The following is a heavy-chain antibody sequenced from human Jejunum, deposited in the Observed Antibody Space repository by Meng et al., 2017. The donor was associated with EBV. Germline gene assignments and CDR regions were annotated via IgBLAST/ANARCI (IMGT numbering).Heavy chain of an antibody. CDR1: GFTFSSFA. CDR2: ISGSAGST. CDR3: AKLLKY. Sequence: EVRLLEAGGGLVQPGGSLRLSCAASGFTFSSFAMSWVRQAPGKGLEWVSVISGSAGSTYYADSVKGRFTISRDTSNNTLYLQMNSLRAEDTAIYYCAKLLKYWGQGTLVTVSS. V-gene: IGHV3-23*01. J-gene: IGHJ4*02.